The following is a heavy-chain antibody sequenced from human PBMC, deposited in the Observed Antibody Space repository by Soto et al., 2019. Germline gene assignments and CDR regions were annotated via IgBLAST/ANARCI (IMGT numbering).Heavy chain of an antibody. Sequence: SETLSVTCTGSGGSISSYYWSWIRQPPGKGLEWIGYIYYSGSTNYNPSLKSRVTISVDTSKNQFSLKLSSVTAADTAVYYCARDSYSSGWFGYWGQGTLVTVSS. D-gene: IGHD6-19*01. V-gene: IGHV4-59*01. CDR3: ARDSYSSGWFGY. CDR1: GGSISSYY. J-gene: IGHJ5*01. CDR2: IYYSGST.